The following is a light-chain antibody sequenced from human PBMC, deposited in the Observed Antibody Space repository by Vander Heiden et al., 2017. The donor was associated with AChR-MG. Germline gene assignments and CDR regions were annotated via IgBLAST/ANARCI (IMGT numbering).Light chain of an antibody. V-gene: IGKV2-28*01. CDR3: MQALQNPLN. CDR1: QSLLHTDGYNY. CDR2: LSS. J-gene: IGKJ4*01. Sequence: DIVMTQSPLSLPVTPGEPASISCRSSQSLLHTDGYNYLDWYLQKPGQSPHILMYLSSNRASGVPDRFNGSGSGTDFTLKINRVETEDVGVYYCMQALQNPLNVGGGTKVEIE.